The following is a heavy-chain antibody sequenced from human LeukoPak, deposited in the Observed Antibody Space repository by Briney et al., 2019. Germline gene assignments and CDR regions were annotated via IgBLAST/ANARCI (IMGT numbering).Heavy chain of an antibody. Sequence: GGSLRLSCAASGFTFSSYAMSWVRQAPGKGLECVSAISGSGGSTYYADSVKGRFTISRDNSKNTLYLQMNSLRAEDTAVYYCAKDPIRGYNYGMDVWGQGTTVTVSS. V-gene: IGHV3-23*01. J-gene: IGHJ6*02. CDR2: ISGSGGST. CDR1: GFTFSSYA. CDR3: AKDPIRGYNYGMDV.